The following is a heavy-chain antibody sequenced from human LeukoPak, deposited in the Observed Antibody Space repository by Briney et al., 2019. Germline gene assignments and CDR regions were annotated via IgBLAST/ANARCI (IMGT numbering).Heavy chain of an antibody. J-gene: IGHJ4*02. CDR3: ARGIVVVPAAIPSLSGDY. V-gene: IGHV1-46*01. Sequence: ASAKVSCXASGYTFTSYYMHWARQAPGQGLEWMGIINPSGGSTSYAQKFQGRVTMTRDTSTSTVYMELSSLRSEDTAVYYCARGIVVVPAAIPSLSGDYWGQGTLVTVSS. CDR2: INPSGGST. CDR1: GYTFTSYY. D-gene: IGHD2-2*01.